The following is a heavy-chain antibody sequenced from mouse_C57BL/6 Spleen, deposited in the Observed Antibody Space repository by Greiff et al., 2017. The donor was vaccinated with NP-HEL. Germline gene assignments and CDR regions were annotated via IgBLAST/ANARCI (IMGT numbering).Heavy chain of an antibody. CDR3: ARGGKGAMDY. CDR1: GYSFTGYY. CDR2: INPSTGGT. V-gene: IGHV1-42*01. Sequence: EVKVEESGPELVKPGASVKISCKASGYSFTGYYMNWVKQSPEKSLEWIGEINPSTGGTTYNQKFKAKATLTVDKSSSTAYMQLKSLTSEDSAVYYCARGGKGAMDYWGQGTSVTVSS. J-gene: IGHJ4*01. D-gene: IGHD1-1*01.